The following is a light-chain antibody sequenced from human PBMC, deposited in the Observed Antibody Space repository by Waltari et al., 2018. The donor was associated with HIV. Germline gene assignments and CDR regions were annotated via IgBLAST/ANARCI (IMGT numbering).Light chain of an antibody. Sequence: SYELIQPPSVSVSPGQTASITCSGDELGTVYASWYQQKPGQSPVLNIYEDTSRPAGIPGRFSGSNSGNTATLTVSGTQVMDEADYYCQGWLSGTAVFGGGTTLTVL. J-gene: IGLJ2*01. CDR3: QGWLSGTAV. V-gene: IGLV3-1*01. CDR2: EDT. CDR1: ELGTVY.